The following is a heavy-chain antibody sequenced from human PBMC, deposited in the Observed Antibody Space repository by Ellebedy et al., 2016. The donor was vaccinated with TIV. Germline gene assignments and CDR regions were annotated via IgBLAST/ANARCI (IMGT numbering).Heavy chain of an antibody. Sequence: SETLSLTCTVSGGSISSYYWSWIRQPAGKGLEWIGRIYTSGSTNYNPSLKSRVTMSVDTSKNQFSLKLSSVTAADTAVYYCARVGCRRDGYKEHYYGMDVWGQGTTVTVSS. J-gene: IGHJ6*02. D-gene: IGHD5-24*01. V-gene: IGHV4-4*07. CDR3: ARVGCRRDGYKEHYYGMDV. CDR1: GGSISSYY. CDR2: IYTSGST.